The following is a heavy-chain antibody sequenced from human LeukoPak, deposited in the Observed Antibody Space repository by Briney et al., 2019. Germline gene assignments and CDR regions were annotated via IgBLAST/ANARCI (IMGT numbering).Heavy chain of an antibody. V-gene: IGHV1-3*01. CDR2: INAGNGNT. D-gene: IGHD1-14*01. Sequence: ASVKVSCKASGYSFSSYGVSWVRQAPGQRLEWMGWINAGNGNTKYSQKFQGRVTITRDTSASTAYMELSSLRSEDTAVYYCASGTLDAFDIWGQGTMVTVSS. J-gene: IGHJ3*02. CDR1: GYSFSSYG. CDR3: ASGTLDAFDI.